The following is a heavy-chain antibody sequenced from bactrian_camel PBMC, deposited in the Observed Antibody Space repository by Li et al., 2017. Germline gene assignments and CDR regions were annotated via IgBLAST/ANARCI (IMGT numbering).Heavy chain of an antibody. CDR3: AARPVNTRACVAGGRYEFGY. D-gene: IGHD1*01. J-gene: IGHJ4*01. Sequence: DVQLVESGGGLVQPGGSLALSCAASGFTFSSARMGWFRQTPGKEREGVAAIGMDGRTSAADSVKGRLTISKDNAKNTLYLQMDNLQPEDTAVYYCAARPVNTRACVAGGRYEFGYWGQGTQVTVS. CDR1: GFTFSSAR. V-gene: IGHV3S67*01. CDR2: IGMDGRT.